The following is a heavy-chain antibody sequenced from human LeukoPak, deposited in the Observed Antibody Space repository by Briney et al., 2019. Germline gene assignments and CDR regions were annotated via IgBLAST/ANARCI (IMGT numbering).Heavy chain of an antibody. CDR3: ARAHSNNWHIDY. V-gene: IGHV4-59*01. J-gene: IGHJ4*02. D-gene: IGHD6-13*01. CDR1: GDSISGFY. Sequence: SETLSLTCTVSGDSISGFYWNWIRQPPGKGLEWLGYVFYNGNSDYNPSLKSRVSISADMSTNLFSLKLTSVTAADTAVYYCARAHSNNWHIDYWGQGTLVTVSS. CDR2: VFYNGNS.